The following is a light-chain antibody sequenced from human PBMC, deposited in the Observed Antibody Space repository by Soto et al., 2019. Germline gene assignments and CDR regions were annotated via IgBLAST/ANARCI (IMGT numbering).Light chain of an antibody. J-gene: IGLJ3*02. Sequence: QSVRTQPASVSGSPGQSITLSCTGTSSDVGLYKYVSWYQQHPGKAPKLIIYDVTNRPSGVSSRYAASKSANTASLTISGLLPEDEADYYCVSPTTSVTWVFGGGTKGTVL. CDR2: DVT. CDR3: VSPTTSVTWV. V-gene: IGLV2-14*03. CDR1: SSDVGLYKY.